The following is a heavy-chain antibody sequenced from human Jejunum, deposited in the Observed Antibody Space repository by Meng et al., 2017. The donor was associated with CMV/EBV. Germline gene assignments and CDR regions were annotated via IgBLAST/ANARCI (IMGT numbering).Heavy chain of an antibody. V-gene: IGHV3-23*01. CDR2: IHTYGDST. J-gene: IGHJ4*02. CDR1: GFTFRRSP. Sequence: SGFTFRRSPMSWVRQAPGKGLEWVSTIHTYGDSTYNADFVKGRFTISRDNSKDTLYLEMTSLRAEDTALYYCAARVGPSGSYYFDSWGQGSLVTVSS. D-gene: IGHD3-10*01. CDR3: AARVGPSGSYYFDS.